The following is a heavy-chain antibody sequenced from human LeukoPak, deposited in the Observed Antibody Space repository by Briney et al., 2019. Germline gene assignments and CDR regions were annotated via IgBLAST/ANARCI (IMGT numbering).Heavy chain of an antibody. J-gene: IGHJ3*02. V-gene: IGHV1-69*13. D-gene: IGHD3-10*01. CDR3: AREYYYGSGDGNI. Sequence: SVKVSCKASGGTFSSYAISWVRQAPGQGLEWMGGVIPIFGTANYAQKFQGRVTITADESTSTAYMELSSLRSEDTAVYYCAREYYYGSGDGNIWGQGTMVTVSS. CDR1: GGTFSSYA. CDR2: VIPIFGTA.